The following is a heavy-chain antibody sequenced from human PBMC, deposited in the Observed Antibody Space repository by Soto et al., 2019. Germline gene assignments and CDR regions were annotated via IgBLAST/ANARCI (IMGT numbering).Heavy chain of an antibody. D-gene: IGHD3-22*01. J-gene: IGHJ5*01. CDR3: ARGDYSDFSDTVSDDFDT. CDR2: ISYDGSEK. Sequence: HPGGSLRLSCAASGFTYSTYTMHCVRQAPGKGLEWVAVISYDGSEKWYVDPVKGRCTISRDNAKNSLYLQMNSLRAEDTAVYFCARGDYSDFSDTVSDDFDTLGQRT. CDR1: GFTYSTYT. V-gene: IGHV3-30*03.